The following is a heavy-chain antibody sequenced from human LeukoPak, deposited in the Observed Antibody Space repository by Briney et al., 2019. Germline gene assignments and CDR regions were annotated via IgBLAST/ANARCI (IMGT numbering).Heavy chain of an antibody. CDR2: INHSGST. D-gene: IGHD3-3*01. J-gene: IGHJ6*02. V-gene: IGHV4-34*01. CDR1: GGSFSGYY. Sequence: SETLSLTCAVYGGSFSGYYWSWIRQPPGKGLEWIGEINHSGSTNYNPSLKSRVTISVDTSKNQFSLKLSSVTAADTAVYYCALQDDFWSGYSHYYGMDVWGQGTTVTVSS. CDR3: ALQDDFWSGYSHYYGMDV.